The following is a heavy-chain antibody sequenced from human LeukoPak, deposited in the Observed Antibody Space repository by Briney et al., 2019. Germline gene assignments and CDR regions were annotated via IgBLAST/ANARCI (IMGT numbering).Heavy chain of an antibody. J-gene: IGHJ3*02. CDR3: ARDRYDDSNAFDI. D-gene: IGHD3-22*01. V-gene: IGHV4-59*12. CDR2: INYSGST. Sequence: SETLSLTCTVSGGSISIYYWSWIRQPPGKGLEWIGYINYSGSTNYNPSLKSRVTMSVDTSKNQFSLKLSSVTAADTAVYYCARDRYDDSNAFDIWGQGTMVTVSS. CDR1: GGSISIYY.